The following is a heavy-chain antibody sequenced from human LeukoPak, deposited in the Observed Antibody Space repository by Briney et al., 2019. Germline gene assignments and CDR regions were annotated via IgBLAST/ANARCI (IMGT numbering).Heavy chain of an antibody. V-gene: IGHV4-59*01. Sequence: SETLSLTCTVSGGSISSYYWSWIRQPPGKGLEWIGYIYYSGSTNYNPSLKSRVTISVDTSKNQFSLKLSSVTAADTAVYYCARVPDYYDSSGYYPWYFDYWGQGTLVTVSS. CDR2: IYYSGST. CDR1: GGSISSYY. J-gene: IGHJ4*02. D-gene: IGHD3-22*01. CDR3: ARVPDYYDSSGYYPWYFDY.